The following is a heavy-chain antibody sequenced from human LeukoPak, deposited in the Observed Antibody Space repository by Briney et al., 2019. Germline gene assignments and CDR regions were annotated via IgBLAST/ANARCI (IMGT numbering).Heavy chain of an antibody. CDR2: ISSSSNYI. V-gene: IGHV3-21*01. CDR1: GFTFSTYT. CDR3: ARGDWYAY. J-gene: IGHJ4*02. D-gene: IGHD3-9*01. Sequence: PGGSLRLSCAASGFTFSTYTMNWVRQAPGKGLEWVSSISSSSNYIYYADSVKGRFTISRDNAKNSLYLQMNSLRAEDTAVYYCARGDWYAYWGQGTLVTVSS.